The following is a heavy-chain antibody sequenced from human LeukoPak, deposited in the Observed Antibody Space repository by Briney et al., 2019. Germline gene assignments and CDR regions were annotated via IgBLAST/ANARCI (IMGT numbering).Heavy chain of an antibody. D-gene: IGHD1-14*01. CDR2: IKEDGSET. V-gene: IGHV3-7*01. J-gene: IGHJ4*02. CDR1: GFTFSTYW. CDR3: GRDSFETDIDY. Sequence: GGSLRLSCAASGFTFSTYWMSWVRQAPGKGLEWVANIKEDGSETYYVDSLRGRFTISRDNVKNSLYLQINSLRVEDTAVYYCGRDSFETDIDYWGQGTLVTVSS.